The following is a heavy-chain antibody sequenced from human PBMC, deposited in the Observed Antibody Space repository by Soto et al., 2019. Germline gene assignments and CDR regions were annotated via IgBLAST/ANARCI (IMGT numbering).Heavy chain of an antibody. J-gene: IGHJ4*01. CDR2: ISNDGSKE. V-gene: IGHV3-30*18. Sequence: PGGSRRRSWVASGFTFSSYGIHWGRQAPGKGLEWVAVISNDGSKEYYADSVKGRFTISRDNSKNTLYLQMDSLRPEDTAVYYCAKEITVAGDFDYWGHGTLVTVSS. CDR1: GFTFSSYG. D-gene: IGHD6-19*01. CDR3: AKEITVAGDFDY.